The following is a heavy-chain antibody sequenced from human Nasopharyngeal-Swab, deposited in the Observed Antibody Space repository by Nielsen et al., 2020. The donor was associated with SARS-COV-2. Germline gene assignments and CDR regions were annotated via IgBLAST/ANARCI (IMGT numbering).Heavy chain of an antibody. Sequence: SLKISCAASGFTFDDYAMHWVRQAPGKGLEWVSGLTWNSGIIGYADSVKGRFTISRDNAENSLYLQMNSLRAEDTALYYCAKGGVATTSLLDYWGQGTLVTVSS. CDR3: AKGGVATTSLLDY. J-gene: IGHJ4*02. CDR2: LTWNSGII. V-gene: IGHV3-9*01. CDR1: GFTFDDYA. D-gene: IGHD5-12*01.